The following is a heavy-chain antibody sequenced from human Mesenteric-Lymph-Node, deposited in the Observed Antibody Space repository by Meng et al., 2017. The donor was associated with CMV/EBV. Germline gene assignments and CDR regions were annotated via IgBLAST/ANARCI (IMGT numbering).Heavy chain of an antibody. CDR3: AKVYGSGSYDAIDY. V-gene: IGHV3-48*03. CDR2: ISSSGSTI. D-gene: IGHD3-10*01. J-gene: IGHJ4*02. Sequence: GGSLRLSCAASGFTFSSYEMNWVRQAPGKGLEWVSYISSSGSTIYYADSVKGRFTISRDNAKNSLYLQMNSLRAEDTAVYYCAKVYGSGSYDAIDYWGQGTLVTVSS. CDR1: GFTFSSYE.